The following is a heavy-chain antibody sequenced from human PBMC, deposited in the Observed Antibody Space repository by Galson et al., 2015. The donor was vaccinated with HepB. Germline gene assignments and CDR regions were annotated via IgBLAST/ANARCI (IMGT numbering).Heavy chain of an antibody. CDR1: GFGFSDYY. J-gene: IGHJ6*03. CDR3: AINHYYYYLDV. Sequence: SLRLSCAASGFGFSDYYMSWIRQAPGKGLEWVPYISSTGGPIYYGDSVGGRFTISRDNAKNSLYLQMNSLRAEDTAVYYCAINHYYYYLDVWGKGTTVSVSS. CDR2: ISSTGGPI. V-gene: IGHV3-11*01.